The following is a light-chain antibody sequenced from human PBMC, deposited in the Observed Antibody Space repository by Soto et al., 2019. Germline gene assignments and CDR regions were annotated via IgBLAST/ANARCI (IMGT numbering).Light chain of an antibody. J-gene: IGKJ5*01. V-gene: IGKV3-11*01. Sequence: EVVLPQSPAPLSLSPGERATLSCRASQSIRTYLAWYQQKPGQAPRLVIFDASNRANGVPARFGGSGSGTDFTLTINSLEPEDFAVYYCQQSNVWPPITFGQGTRLEI. CDR3: QQSNVWPPIT. CDR1: QSIRTY. CDR2: DAS.